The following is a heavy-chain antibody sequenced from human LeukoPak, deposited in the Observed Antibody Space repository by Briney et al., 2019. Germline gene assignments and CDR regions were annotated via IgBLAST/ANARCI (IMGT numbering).Heavy chain of an antibody. V-gene: IGHV1-24*01. CDR2: FDPEDGET. CDR1: GYTLTELS. J-gene: IGHJ6*02. Sequence: GASVKVSGKVSGYTLTELSMHWVRQAPGKGLEWMGGFDPEDGETIYAQKFQGRVTMTEDTSTDTAYMELSSLRSEDTAVYYCATISNPVLYYYYGMDVWGQGTTVTVSS. CDR3: ATISNPVLYYYYGMDV. D-gene: IGHD4-11*01.